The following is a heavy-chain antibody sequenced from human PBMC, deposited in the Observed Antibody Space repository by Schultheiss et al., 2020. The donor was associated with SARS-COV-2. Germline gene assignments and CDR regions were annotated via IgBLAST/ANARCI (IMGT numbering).Heavy chain of an antibody. D-gene: IGHD3-22*01. J-gene: IGHJ4*02. Sequence: GGSLRLSCAASGFTFSSNYMSWVRQAPGKGLEWVSAISGSGGSTYYADSVKGRFTISRDNSKNTLYLQMNSLRAEDTAVYYCARVGHYYDSSGYYYWGQGTLVTISS. CDR1: GFTFSSNY. CDR2: ISGSGGST. V-gene: IGHV3-23*01. CDR3: ARVGHYYDSSGYYY.